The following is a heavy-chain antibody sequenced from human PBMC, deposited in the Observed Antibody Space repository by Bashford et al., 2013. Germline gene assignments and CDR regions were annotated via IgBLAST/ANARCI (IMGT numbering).Heavy chain of an antibody. Sequence: GESLKISCKGSGYSFTSYWIGWVRQMPGKGLESMGIIYPGDSDTRYGPSFEGQVTISADKSTTTVYLQWTSLKASDTAVYYCATIGGLDGWLGYFDYWAREPWSPSPQ. V-gene: IGHV5-51*01. CDR3: ATIGGLDGWLGYFDY. D-gene: IGHD3-16*01. CDR2: IYPGDSDT. CDR1: GYSFTSYW. J-gene: IGHJ4*02.